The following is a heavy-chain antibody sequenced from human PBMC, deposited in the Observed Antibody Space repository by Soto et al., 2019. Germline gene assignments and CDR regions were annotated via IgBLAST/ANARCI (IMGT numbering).Heavy chain of an antibody. CDR2: ISSSGSTI. CDR3: ARDHKSVYYYDSSGTPYYYGMDV. CDR1: GFTFSDYY. Sequence: GGSLRLSCAASGFTFSDYYMRWIRQAPGKGLEWVSYISSSGSTIYYADSVKGRFTISRDNAKNSLCLQMNSLRAEDTAVYYCARDHKSVYYYDSSGTPYYYGMDVWGQGTTVTV. D-gene: IGHD3-22*01. J-gene: IGHJ6*02. V-gene: IGHV3-11*01.